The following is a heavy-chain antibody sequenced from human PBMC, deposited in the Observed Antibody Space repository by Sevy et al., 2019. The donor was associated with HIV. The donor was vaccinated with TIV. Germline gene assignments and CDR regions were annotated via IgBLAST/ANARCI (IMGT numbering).Heavy chain of an antibody. CDR3: ATDPIIVLMVTDGMDV. V-gene: IGHV3-15*01. CDR2: IKSKVDGGTT. Sequence: GGPLRLSCAVSGLTFTYAWMSWVRQAPGKGLEWVGRIKSKVDGGTTDYGAPVKGRFTISRDDSKNTLYLQMNSLKTEDTAVYYCATDPIIVLMVTDGMDVWGQGTTVTVSS. J-gene: IGHJ6*02. D-gene: IGHD2-8*01. CDR1: GLTFTYAW.